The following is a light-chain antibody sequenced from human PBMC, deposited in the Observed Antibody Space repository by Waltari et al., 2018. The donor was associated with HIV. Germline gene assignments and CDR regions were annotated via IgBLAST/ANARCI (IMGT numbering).Light chain of an antibody. CDR1: SSDVGSYNL. V-gene: IGLV2-23*02. Sequence: QSALTQPASVSGSPGQSITISCTGTSSDVGSYNLVSRYQQHPAKTPKLMIYVVSKRPSVVSNRFSGSKSGNTASLTISGLQAEDEADYYCCSYAGSWVFGGGTKLTVL. CDR2: VVS. CDR3: CSYAGSWV. J-gene: IGLJ3*02.